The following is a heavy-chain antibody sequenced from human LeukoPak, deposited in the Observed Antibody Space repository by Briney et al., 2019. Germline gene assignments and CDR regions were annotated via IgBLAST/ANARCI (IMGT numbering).Heavy chain of an antibody. CDR1: GFTFSDCW. CDR2: IKDDGSEI. D-gene: IGHD3-16*01. V-gene: IGHV3-7*01. Sequence: GGSLRLSCAASGFTFSDCWMSWIRQTPGKGLEWVANIKDDGSEIYYVDSVKGRFTISRDNAKNSLYLQMNSLRAEDTALYYCVRRGNRWGDYWGQGTLVTVSS. CDR3: VRRGNRWGDY. J-gene: IGHJ4*02.